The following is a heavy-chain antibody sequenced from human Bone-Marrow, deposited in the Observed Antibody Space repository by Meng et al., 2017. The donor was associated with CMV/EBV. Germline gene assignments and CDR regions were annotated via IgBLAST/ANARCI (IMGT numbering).Heavy chain of an antibody. D-gene: IGHD4-11*01. CDR1: GFTFSTYG. J-gene: IGHJ4*02. Sequence: GESLKISCAASGFTFSTYGIHWVRQAPGKGLEWVAFIRYDGSNKCYVDSVKGRFTISRDNSKNTLYLQMNSLRAEDTAVYYRAKDRIKRMTTGFDYWGQGTLVTVSS. CDR2: IRYDGSNK. CDR3: AKDRIKRMTTGFDY. V-gene: IGHV3-30*02.